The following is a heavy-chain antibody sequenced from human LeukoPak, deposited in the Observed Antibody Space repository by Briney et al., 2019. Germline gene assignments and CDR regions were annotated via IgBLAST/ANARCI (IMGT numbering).Heavy chain of an antibody. CDR2: ISAYNGNT. D-gene: IGHD3-22*01. J-gene: IGHJ4*02. CDR3: ARVGTRYYDSSGYYYGY. Sequence: GASVKVSCKASGYTFTSYGISWVRQAPGQGLEWMGWISAYNGNTNYAQKLQGRVTMTTDTSTSTAYMELRSLRSDDTAVYYCARVGTRYYDSSGYYYGYWGQGTLVTVSS. CDR1: GYTFTSYG. V-gene: IGHV1-18*01.